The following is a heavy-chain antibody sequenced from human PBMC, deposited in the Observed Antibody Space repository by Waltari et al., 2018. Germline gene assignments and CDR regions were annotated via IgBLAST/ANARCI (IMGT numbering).Heavy chain of an antibody. CDR3: ATHKLGVSQHYYHMDA. CDR1: GGPFGGYG. J-gene: IGHJ6*03. V-gene: IGHV1-69*12. Sequence: HVQLVQSGAEVRTPGSSVKVSCKASGGPFGGYGSSWVRLLPGQRLEWMGVIIPMFGIPDYSQKFQGRLTITADESTSTVYMDLNSLTSEDTAIYYCATHKLGVSQHYYHMDAWGKGTTVTISS. CDR2: IIPMFGIP. D-gene: IGHD7-27*01.